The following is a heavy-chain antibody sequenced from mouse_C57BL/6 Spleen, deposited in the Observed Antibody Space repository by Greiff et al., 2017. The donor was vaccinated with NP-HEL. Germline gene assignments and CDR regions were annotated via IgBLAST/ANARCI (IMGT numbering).Heavy chain of an antibody. CDR3: ARGITTVVAPVAMDY. Sequence: QVHVKQSGPGLVQPSQSLSITCTVSGFSLTSYGVHWVRQSPGKGLEWLGVIWSGGSTDYNAAFISRLSISKDNSKSQVFFKMNSLQADDTAIYYCARGITTVVAPVAMDYWGQGTSVTVSS. J-gene: IGHJ4*01. CDR1: GFSLTSYG. V-gene: IGHV2-2*01. D-gene: IGHD1-1*01. CDR2: IWSGGST.